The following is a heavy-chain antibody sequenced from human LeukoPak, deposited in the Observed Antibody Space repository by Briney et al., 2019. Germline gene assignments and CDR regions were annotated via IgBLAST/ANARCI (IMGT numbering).Heavy chain of an antibody. V-gene: IGHV1-18*01. CDR3: ARGVLRFLEWFDDY. CDR2: ISAYNGNT. Sequence: ASVKVSCKASGYTFTSYGISWVRQAPGQGLEWMGWISAYNGNTNYAQKLQGRVTMTTDTSTSTAYMELRSLRSDDTVVYYCARGVLRFLEWFDDYWGQGTLVTVSS. CDR1: GYTFTSYG. D-gene: IGHD3-3*01. J-gene: IGHJ4*02.